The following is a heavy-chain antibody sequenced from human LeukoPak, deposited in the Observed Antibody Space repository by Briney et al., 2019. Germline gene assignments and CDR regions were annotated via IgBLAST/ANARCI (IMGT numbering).Heavy chain of an antibody. CDR1: GFTFSSYS. J-gene: IGHJ4*02. Sequence: PGGSLRLSCAASGFTFSSYSMNWVRQAPGKGLEWFSSISSSSSYIYYADSVKGRFTISRDNAKNSLYLQMNSLRAEDTAVYYCAKSVVPAATLPFDYWGQGTLVTVSS. D-gene: IGHD2-2*01. CDR2: ISSSSSYI. V-gene: IGHV3-21*01. CDR3: AKSVVPAATLPFDY.